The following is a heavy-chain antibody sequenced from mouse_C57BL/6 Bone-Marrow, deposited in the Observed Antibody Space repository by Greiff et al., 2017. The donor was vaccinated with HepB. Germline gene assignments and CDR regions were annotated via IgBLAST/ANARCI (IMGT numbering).Heavy chain of an antibody. CDR3: ASGITTVVARDWFAY. CDR1: GYTFTSYW. CDR2: IYPGSGST. V-gene: IGHV1-55*01. Sequence: QVQLKQSGAELVKPGASVKMSCKASGYTFTSYWITWVKQRPGQGLEWIGDIYPGSGSTNYNEKFKSKATLTVDTSSSTAYMQLSSLTSEDSAVYYCASGITTVVARDWFAYWGQGTLVTVSA. J-gene: IGHJ3*01. D-gene: IGHD1-1*01.